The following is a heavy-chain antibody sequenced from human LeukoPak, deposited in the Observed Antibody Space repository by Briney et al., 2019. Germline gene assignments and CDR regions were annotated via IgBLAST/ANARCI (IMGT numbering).Heavy chain of an antibody. Sequence: PGGSLRLSCVASGFTFSSYNMNWVRQAPGKGLEWVSSISSSSIYIYYADSVKGRFTISSDNAKSSLSLQMNSLRAEDTAVYYCARGHSNYGDYFDYWGQGTLVTVSS. V-gene: IGHV3-21*01. CDR2: ISSSSIYI. CDR3: ARGHSNYGDYFDY. J-gene: IGHJ4*02. CDR1: GFTFSSYN. D-gene: IGHD4-11*01.